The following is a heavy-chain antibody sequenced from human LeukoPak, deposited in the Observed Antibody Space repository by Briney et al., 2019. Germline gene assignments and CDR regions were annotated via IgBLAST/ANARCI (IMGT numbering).Heavy chain of an antibody. J-gene: IGHJ6*03. V-gene: IGHV4-4*07. CDR2: IYTSGST. CDR3: ARVGQQLVRGYYYYYMDV. Sequence: SETLSLTCTVSSGSISSYYWSWIRQPAGGGREWIGRIYTSGSTNYNPSLKSRVTMSVDTSKNQFSLKLSSVTAADTAVYYCARVGQQLVRGYYYYYMDVWGKGTTVTISS. D-gene: IGHD6-13*01. CDR1: SGSISSYY.